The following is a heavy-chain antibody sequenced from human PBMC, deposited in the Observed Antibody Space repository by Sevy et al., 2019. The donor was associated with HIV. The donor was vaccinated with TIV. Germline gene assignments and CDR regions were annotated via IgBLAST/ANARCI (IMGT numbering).Heavy chain of an antibody. V-gene: IGHV4-61*01. CDR2: ISYIGST. Sequence: SETLSLTCTVSGGSVSSGNSYWSWIRQPPGKGLEWIGYISYIGSTNYNPSLKSRVTISVDTSKNQLSLWLSSLTAADTAIYYCVRDRIAAAGGYFDYWGQGTLVTVSS. CDR3: VRDRIAAAGGYFDY. J-gene: IGHJ4*02. D-gene: IGHD6-13*01. CDR1: GGSVSSGNSY.